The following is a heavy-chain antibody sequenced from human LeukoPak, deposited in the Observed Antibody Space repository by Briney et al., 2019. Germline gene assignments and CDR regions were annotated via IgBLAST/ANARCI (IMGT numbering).Heavy chain of an antibody. Sequence: GGSLRLSCAASGFTFTSYGMTWVRQAPGKGLEWVSYISSSGSTIYYADSVKGRFTISRDNAKNSLYLQMNSLRAEDTAVYYCARDAYYFDYWGQGTLVTVSS. V-gene: IGHV3-48*04. CDR2: ISSSGSTI. CDR1: GFTFTSYG. CDR3: ARDAYYFDY. J-gene: IGHJ4*02.